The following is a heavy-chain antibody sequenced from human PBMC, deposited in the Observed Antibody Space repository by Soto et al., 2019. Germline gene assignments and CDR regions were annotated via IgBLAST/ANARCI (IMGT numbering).Heavy chain of an antibody. V-gene: IGHV3-23*01. CDR1: GFTFSSYA. Sequence: QPGGSLRLSFAASGFTFSSYAMSWVRQAPGKGLEWVSAISGSGGSTYCADSVKGRFTISRDNSKNTLYLQMNSLRAEDTAVYYCAKGYSYGYYYYYYMDVWGKGTTVTVSS. CDR3: AKGYSYGYYYYYYMDV. J-gene: IGHJ6*03. CDR2: ISGSGGST. D-gene: IGHD5-18*01.